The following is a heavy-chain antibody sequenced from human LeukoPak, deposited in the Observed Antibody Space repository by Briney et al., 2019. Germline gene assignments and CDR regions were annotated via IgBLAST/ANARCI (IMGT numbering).Heavy chain of an antibody. J-gene: IGHJ5*02. Sequence: SDTLSLTCTVSGGSISGYYWSWIRQPAGRGLEWIGRIYSSGNGDYNPSLKSRVTMSVDTSKNHFSLKVSSVTAGDTCVYVCARGVEWELARNSFGTTYLDPWGQGTLVIVSS. CDR1: GGSISGYY. CDR3: ARGVEWELARNSFGTTYLDP. V-gene: IGHV4-4*07. CDR2: IYSSGNG. D-gene: IGHD1-26*01.